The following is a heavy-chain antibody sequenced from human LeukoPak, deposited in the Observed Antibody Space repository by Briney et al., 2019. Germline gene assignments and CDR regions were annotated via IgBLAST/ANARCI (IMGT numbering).Heavy chain of an antibody. V-gene: IGHV3-30*02. J-gene: IGHJ4*02. CDR1: GFTLSSYA. CDR2: IRYDGSNK. D-gene: IGHD3-9*01. CDR3: AKVLRYFDWSLDY. Sequence: LAGGSLRLSCAASGFTLSSYAMSWVRQAPGKGLEWVAFIRYDGSNKYYADSVKGRFTISRDNSKNTLYLQMNSLRAEDTAVYYCAKVLRYFDWSLDYWGQGTLVTVSS.